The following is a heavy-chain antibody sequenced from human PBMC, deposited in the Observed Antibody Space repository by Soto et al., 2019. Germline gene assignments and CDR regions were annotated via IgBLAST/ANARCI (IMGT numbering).Heavy chain of an antibody. Sequence: GESLKISCKGSGYSCTNYWIGWLRQMPGKGLEWMGGIYPADSDTRYIPSFQGRVTCSADKSISTAYLQWTSLKASAPAMYYCARRDRVAMAGYDGFNIWRKGTMVTVSS. CDR1: GYSCTNYW. V-gene: IGHV5-51*01. D-gene: IGHD6-19*01. CDR3: ARRDRVAMAGYDGFNI. CDR2: IYPADSDT. J-gene: IGHJ3*02.